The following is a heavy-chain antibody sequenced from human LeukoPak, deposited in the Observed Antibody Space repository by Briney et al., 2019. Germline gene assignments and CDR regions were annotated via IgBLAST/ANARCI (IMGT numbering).Heavy chain of an antibody. CDR1: GYTFTTYG. CDR2: IIPIFGTA. V-gene: IGHV1-69*13. CDR3: ARAPLYYGGNPGTFDY. D-gene: IGHD4-23*01. Sequence: SVKVSCEASGYTFTTYGISWVRQAPGQGLEWMGGIIPIFGTANYAQKFQGRVTITADESTSTAYMELSSLRSEDTAVYYCARAPLYYGGNPGTFDYWGQGTLVTVSS. J-gene: IGHJ4*02.